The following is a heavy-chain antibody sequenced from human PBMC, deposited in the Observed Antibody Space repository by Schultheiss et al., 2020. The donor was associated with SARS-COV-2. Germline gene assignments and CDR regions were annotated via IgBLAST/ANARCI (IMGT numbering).Heavy chain of an antibody. CDR2: ISSSGSTI. CDR1: GFTFSDYY. Sequence: GESLKISCAASGFTFSDYYMSWIRQAPGKGLEWVSYISSSGSTIYYADSVKGRFTISRDNAKNSLYLQMNSLRAEDTAVYYCARASLSIVAFDIWGQGTMVTVSS. J-gene: IGHJ3*02. CDR3: ARASLSIVAFDI. V-gene: IGHV3-11*01. D-gene: IGHD1-26*01.